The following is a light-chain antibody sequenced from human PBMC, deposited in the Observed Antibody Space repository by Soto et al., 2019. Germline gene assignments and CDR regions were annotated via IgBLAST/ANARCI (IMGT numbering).Light chain of an antibody. Sequence: IQMTQSPSSVSASIGDRVTITCRASERITTGLAWYQQKPGKAPKLLIYSASTLQSGVPSRFSGSGSGTDFSLTINSLQPEDFATYYCQQVNSFPYTFGQGTKLEIK. V-gene: IGKV1-12*01. CDR3: QQVNSFPYT. CDR2: SAS. CDR1: ERITTG. J-gene: IGKJ2*01.